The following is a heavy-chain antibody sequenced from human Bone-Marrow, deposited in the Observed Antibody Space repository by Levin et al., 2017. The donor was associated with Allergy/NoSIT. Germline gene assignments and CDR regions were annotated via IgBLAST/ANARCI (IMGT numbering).Heavy chain of an antibody. Sequence: GESLKISCAVSGFIFSDYAMHWVRQAPGKGLDWVAVISYDENNKYYADSVKGRFTISRDNSKNTLYLQMSSLRAEDTAVYYCARDLRPFLVPPGSYGMDVWGQGSTVTVTS. V-gene: IGHV3-30-3*01. D-gene: IGHD2/OR15-2a*01. CDR1: GFIFSDYA. CDR3: ARDLRPFLVPPGSYGMDV. CDR2: ISYDENNK. J-gene: IGHJ6*02.